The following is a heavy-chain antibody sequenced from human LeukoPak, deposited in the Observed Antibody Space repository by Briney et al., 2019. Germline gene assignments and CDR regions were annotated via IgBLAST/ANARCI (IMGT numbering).Heavy chain of an antibody. J-gene: IGHJ4*02. V-gene: IGHV4-59*01. CDR2: IHSSGIT. CDR1: SGSIDGYY. D-gene: IGHD5-24*01. CDR3: ARAKGKDGYNWLLDY. Sequence: SETLSLTCTVSSGSIDGYYWSWIRQFPGKGLQWISFIHSSGITNYNPSLKSRISMSVDTSKNQLSLKLSSMSTADTAIYYCARAKGKDGYNWLLDYWGQGTLITVSS.